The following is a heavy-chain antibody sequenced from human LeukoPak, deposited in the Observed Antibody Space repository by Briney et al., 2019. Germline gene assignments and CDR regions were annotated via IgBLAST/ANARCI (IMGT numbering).Heavy chain of an antibody. CDR2: INSGGYS. V-gene: IGHV3-66*01. CDR3: ARGSPLWWPYYFDY. D-gene: IGHD2-21*01. Sequence: GGSLRLSCAASGFSVSSNYMSCVRQAPGKGLEWVSLINSGGYSFNADSVKGRFTTSRDNSKNTLYLQMGSLRAEDMAVYYCARGSPLWWPYYFDYWGQGTLVTVSS. CDR1: GFSVSSNY. J-gene: IGHJ4*02.